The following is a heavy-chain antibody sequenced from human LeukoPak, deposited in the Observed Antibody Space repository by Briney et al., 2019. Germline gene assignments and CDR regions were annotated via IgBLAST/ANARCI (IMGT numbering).Heavy chain of an antibody. V-gene: IGHV4-39*01. CDR1: GGSMISSCYF. CDR3: AKTIRVRGDAYNWFDP. Sequence: ASETLSLTGTVSGGSMISSCYFWGWIRWPPGKGLEWIGDLYYGGSTYYNPSLKSRATMSVDTSMNQFSLKLSSVTAADTAVYYCAKTIRVRGDAYNWFDPWGQGTLVTVSS. J-gene: IGHJ5*02. D-gene: IGHD3-10*01. CDR2: LYYGGST.